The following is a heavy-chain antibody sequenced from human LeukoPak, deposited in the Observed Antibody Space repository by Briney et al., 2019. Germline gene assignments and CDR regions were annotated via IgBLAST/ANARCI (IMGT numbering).Heavy chain of an antibody. CDR3: AREGRGGTPSFDY. CDR1: GFTVSSNY. V-gene: IGHV3-53*01. D-gene: IGHD2-15*01. J-gene: IGHJ4*02. Sequence: GGSLRLSCAASGFTVSSNYMSWVRQAPGKGLEWVSVIYSGGSTYYADSVKGRFAISRDNSKNTLYLQMNSLRAEDTAVYYCAREGRGGTPSFDYWGQGTLVTVSS. CDR2: IYSGGST.